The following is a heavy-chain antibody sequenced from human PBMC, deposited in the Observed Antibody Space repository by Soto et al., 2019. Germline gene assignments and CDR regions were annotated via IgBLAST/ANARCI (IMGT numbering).Heavy chain of an antibody. CDR2: IRSEAHSYAT. CDR1: GFVFSASA. CDR3: AKDLSWGQCDY. V-gene: IGHV3-73*01. J-gene: IGHJ4*02. Sequence: PGGSLRLSCAASGFVFSASAMHWVRQAPGKRPEWVGRIRSEAHSYATGYSASLKGRFTISRDDSRNTAYLQMTGLETGDTAVYYCAKDLSWGQCDYWGQGTLVTVSS. D-gene: IGHD3-16*01.